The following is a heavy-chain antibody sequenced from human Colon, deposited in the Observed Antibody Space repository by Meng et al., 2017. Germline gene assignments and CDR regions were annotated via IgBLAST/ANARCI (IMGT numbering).Heavy chain of an antibody. CDR3: ARGRGTYVYYYYGMDV. CDR2: INTNTGNP. J-gene: IGHJ6*02. Sequence: ASVKVSCKASGYTFTSYAMNWVRQAPGQGLEWMGWINTNTGNPTYAQGFTGRFVFSLDTSVSTAYLQISSLKAEDTAVYYCARGRGTYVYYYYGMDVWGQETTVTVSS. V-gene: IGHV7-4-1*02. D-gene: IGHD3-10*02. CDR1: GYTFTSYA.